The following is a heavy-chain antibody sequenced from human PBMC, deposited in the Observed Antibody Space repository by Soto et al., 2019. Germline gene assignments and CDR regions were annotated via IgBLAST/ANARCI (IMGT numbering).Heavy chain of an antibody. CDR1: GFTFSSYA. V-gene: IGHV3-23*01. J-gene: IGHJ4*02. D-gene: IGHD3-10*01. CDR3: AKDSSLWFGELILVY. CDR2: ISGSGGST. Sequence: GGSLRLSCAASGFTFSSYAMSWVRQAPGKVLEWVSAISGSGGSTYYADSVKGRFTISRDNSKNTLYLQMNSLRAEDTAVYYCAKDSSLWFGELILVYWGQGTLVTVSS.